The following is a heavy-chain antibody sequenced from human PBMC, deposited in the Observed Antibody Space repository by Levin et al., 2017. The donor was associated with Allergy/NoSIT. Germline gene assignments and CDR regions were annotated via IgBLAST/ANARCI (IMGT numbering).Heavy chain of an antibody. Sequence: GGSLRLSCAASGFTFSSYSMNWVRQAPGKGLEWVSSISSSSSYIYYADSVKGRFTISRDNAKNSLYLQMNSLRAEDTAVYYCARDLAEEELRYPRRYWGQGTLVTVSS. CDR3: ARDLAEEELRYPRRY. CDR2: ISSSSSYI. J-gene: IGHJ4*02. V-gene: IGHV3-21*01. CDR1: GFTFSSYS. D-gene: IGHD3-9*01.